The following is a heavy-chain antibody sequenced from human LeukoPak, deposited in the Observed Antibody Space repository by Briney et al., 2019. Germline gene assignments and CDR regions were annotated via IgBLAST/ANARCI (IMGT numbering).Heavy chain of an antibody. CDR3: ARGTATVTPGESDY. D-gene: IGHD4-17*01. J-gene: IGHJ4*02. Sequence: SETLSLTCAVYGGSFSGYYWSWIRQPPGKGLEWIGEINHSGSTNYNPSLKSRVTISVDTSKNQFSLKLNSVTAADTAVYYCARGTATVTPGESDYWGQGTLVTVSS. CDR2: INHSGST. CDR1: GGSFSGYY. V-gene: IGHV4-34*01.